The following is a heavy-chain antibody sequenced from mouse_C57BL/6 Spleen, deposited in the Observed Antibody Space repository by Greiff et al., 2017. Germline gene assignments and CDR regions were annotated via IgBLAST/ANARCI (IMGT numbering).Heavy chain of an antibody. CDR3: AREDYGSSCDY. V-gene: IGHV1-80*01. D-gene: IGHD1-1*01. CDR2: IYPGDGDT. J-gene: IGHJ2*01. CDR1: GYAFSSYW. Sequence: QVQLKESGAELVKPGASVKISCKASGYAFSSYWMNWVKQRPGKGLEWIGQIYPGDGDTNYNGKFKGKATLTADKSSSTAYMQLSSLTSEDSAVYCCAREDYGSSCDYWGQGTTLTVSS.